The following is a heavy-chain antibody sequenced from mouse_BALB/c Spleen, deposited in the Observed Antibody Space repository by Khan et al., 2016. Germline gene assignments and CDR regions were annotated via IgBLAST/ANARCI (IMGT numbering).Heavy chain of an antibody. CDR1: GYTFTSYW. V-gene: IGHV1-7*01. D-gene: IGHD2-13*01. CDR3: AKVRGEYAMDY. Sequence: QVQLKQSGAELAKPGALVKMSCKASGYTFTSYWMHWVKQRPGQGLEWIGYINPSTGYTEYNQKFKDKATLEASKTSSTADMQLISPTSEDSAGYCWAKVRGEYAMDYRVQGTSVTVSS. J-gene: IGHJ4*01. CDR2: INPSTGYT.